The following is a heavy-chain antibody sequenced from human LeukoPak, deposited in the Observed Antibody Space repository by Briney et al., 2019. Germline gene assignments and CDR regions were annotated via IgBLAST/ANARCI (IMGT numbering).Heavy chain of an antibody. J-gene: IGHJ4*02. CDR2: IWNAGTNT. V-gene: IGHV3-33*01. CDR3: AGDTSPGGDYYFDY. Sequence: RGSLRLSCAASGFSFSTYGMHWVRQAPGKGLEWVALIWNAGTNTYYADSVKGRFTISRDNSKNTLYLQMNSLRAEDTAVYYCAGDTSPGGDYYFDYWGQGTLVIVSS. CDR1: GFSFSTYG. D-gene: IGHD3-16*01.